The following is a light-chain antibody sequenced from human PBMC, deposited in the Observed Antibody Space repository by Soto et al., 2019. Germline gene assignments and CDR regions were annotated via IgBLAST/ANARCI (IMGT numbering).Light chain of an antibody. J-gene: IGLJ2*01. CDR1: SSDVGGYNF. V-gene: IGLV2-8*01. CDR3: SSYAASSVV. Sequence: QSALTQPPSASGSPGQSVTFSCTGTSSDVGGYNFVSWYQQHPGKAPKLMIYEVSKRPSGVPDRFSGSKSGNTASLTVSGLQAEDEADYYCSSYAASSVVFGGGTQLTVL. CDR2: EVS.